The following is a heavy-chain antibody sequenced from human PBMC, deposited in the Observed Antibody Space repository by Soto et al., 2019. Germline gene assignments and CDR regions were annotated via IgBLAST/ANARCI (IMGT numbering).Heavy chain of an antibody. Sequence: PGGSLRLSCAASGFTFSSYGMHWVRQAPGKGLEWVAVIWYDGSQTRYADSVKGRFTISRDNAKNSLYLQMNSLRAEDTAVYYCAARDGYSYYYGMDVWGQGTTVTVSS. CDR3: AARDGYSYYYGMDV. J-gene: IGHJ6*02. CDR1: GFTFSSYG. V-gene: IGHV3-33*03. CDR2: IWYDGSQT. D-gene: IGHD5-12*01.